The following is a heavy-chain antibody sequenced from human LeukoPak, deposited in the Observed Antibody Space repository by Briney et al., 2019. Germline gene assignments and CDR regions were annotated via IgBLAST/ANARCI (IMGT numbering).Heavy chain of an antibody. J-gene: IGHJ4*02. D-gene: IGHD3-22*01. V-gene: IGHV4-31*03. CDR3: SRGMDSRKLGY. CDR1: GASFSSGDQY. Sequence: SETLSLTCTVSGASFSSGDQYWNWIRQSPGKGLEWIGRINPSGTSYNTPSLESRVTMSMDTSKNQFSLDLNSVTAADTAVYFCSRGMDSRKLGYWGQGTLVTVSS. CDR2: INPSGTS.